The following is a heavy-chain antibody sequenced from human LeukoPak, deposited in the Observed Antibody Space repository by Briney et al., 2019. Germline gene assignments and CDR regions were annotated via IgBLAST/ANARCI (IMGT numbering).Heavy chain of an antibody. Sequence: GGSLRLSCAASGFTFRDYKMNWVRQAPGKGLEWISYINTNSKTMYYADSVKGRFTISRDDTRASLYLQMSSLRAEDTAVYYCAKDEAAAGVDFDYWGQGTLVTVYS. CDR1: GFTFRDYK. D-gene: IGHD6-13*01. CDR3: AKDEAAAGVDFDY. CDR2: INTNSKTM. V-gene: IGHV3-48*01. J-gene: IGHJ4*02.